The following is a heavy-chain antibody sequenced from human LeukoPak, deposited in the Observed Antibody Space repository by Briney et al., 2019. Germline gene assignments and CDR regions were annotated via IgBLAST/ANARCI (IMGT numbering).Heavy chain of an antibody. CDR1: GGSISSGGYY. D-gene: IGHD3-10*01. CDR2: IYYSGST. J-gene: IGHJ5*02. CDR3: ARVVVEWFGEYPKWFDP. Sequence: SETLSLTCTVSGGSISSGGYYWGWIRQPPGKGLEWIGSIYYSGSTYYNPSLKSRVTISVDTSKNQFSLKLSSVTAADTAVYYCARVVVEWFGEYPKWFDPWGQGTLVTVSS. V-gene: IGHV4-39*07.